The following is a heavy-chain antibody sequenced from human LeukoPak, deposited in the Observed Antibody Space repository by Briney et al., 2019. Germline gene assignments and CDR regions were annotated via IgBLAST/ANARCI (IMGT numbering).Heavy chain of an antibody. CDR1: GFSLSIYG. J-gene: IGHJ4*02. CDR2: ISRNGDDR. CDR3: ANENDYLDF. V-gene: IGHV3-23*01. Sequence: GGSLRLSCVVSGFSLSIYGMTWVRQAPGKGLEWVSAISRNGDDRYYTDSVKGRFTVSRDTSKNTLYLEMNFVRVDDTAIYYCANENDYLDFWGQGVLVTVSS.